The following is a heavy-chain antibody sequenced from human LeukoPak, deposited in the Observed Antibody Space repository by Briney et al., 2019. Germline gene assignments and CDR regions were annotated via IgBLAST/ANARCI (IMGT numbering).Heavy chain of an antibody. CDR2: ISSSSSTI. V-gene: IGHV3-48*01. CDR1: GFTFSSYS. D-gene: IGHD1-26*01. Sequence: GGSLRLSCAASGFTFSSYSMNWVRQAPGKGLEWVSYISSSSSTIYYADSVKSRFTISRDNSKNTLYLQMGSLRAEDMAVYYCARVEGGSYSFDYWGQGTLVTVSS. CDR3: ARVEGGSYSFDY. J-gene: IGHJ4*02.